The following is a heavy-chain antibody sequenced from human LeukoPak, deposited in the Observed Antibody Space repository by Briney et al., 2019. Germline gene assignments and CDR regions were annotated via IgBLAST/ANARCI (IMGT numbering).Heavy chain of an antibody. J-gene: IGHJ4*02. D-gene: IGHD3-22*01. CDR1: GFTFSSYW. Sequence: GGTLRLSCAASGFTFSSYWMSWVRQAPGKGLEGVANIKQDGSEKYYVESVKGRFTISRDNAKNSLYLQMSSLRAEDTAVYYCARDSPYYDSMDYWGQGTLVTVSS. V-gene: IGHV3-7*01. CDR2: IKQDGSEK. CDR3: ARDSPYYDSMDY.